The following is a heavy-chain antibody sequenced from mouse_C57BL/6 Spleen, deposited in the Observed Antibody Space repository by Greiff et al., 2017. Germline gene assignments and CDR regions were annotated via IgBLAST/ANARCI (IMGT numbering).Heavy chain of an antibody. CDR2: IDPSDSYT. V-gene: IGHV1-50*01. J-gene: IGHJ2*01. CDR3: ARRGGNLPYYFDY. Sequence: VQLQQPGAELVKPGASVKLSCKASGYTFTSYWMQWVKQRPGQGLEWIGEIDPSDSYTNYNQKFKGKATLTVDTSSSTAYMQLSSLTSEDSAVXYCARRGGNLPYYFDYWGQGTTLTVSS. CDR1: GYTFTSYW.